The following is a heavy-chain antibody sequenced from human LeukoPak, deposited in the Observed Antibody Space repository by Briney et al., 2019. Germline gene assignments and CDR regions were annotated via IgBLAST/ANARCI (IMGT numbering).Heavy chain of an antibody. Sequence: GGSLRLSCAASGFTFSRYSMNWVRQAPGKGLEWVSSISSTSSYIYYADSLKGRFTISRDNAKNSLYLQMNSLRAEDTALYYCARGIGRFDYWGQGTLVTVSS. D-gene: IGHD2-15*01. J-gene: IGHJ4*02. CDR2: ISSTSSYI. CDR1: GFTFSRYS. V-gene: IGHV3-21*04. CDR3: ARGIGRFDY.